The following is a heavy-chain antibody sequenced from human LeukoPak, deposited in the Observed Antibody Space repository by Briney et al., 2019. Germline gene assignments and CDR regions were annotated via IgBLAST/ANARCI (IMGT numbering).Heavy chain of an antibody. CDR1: GGSISSYY. V-gene: IGHV4-4*07. Sequence: SETLSLTCTVSGGSISSYYRSWIRQPAGKGLEWIGRIYTSGRTNYNPSPKSRVTMSVDTSKNQFSLKLSSVTAADTAVYYCARGKQYYYASFDYWGQGTLVTVSS. D-gene: IGHD3-10*01. CDR3: ARGKQYYYASFDY. J-gene: IGHJ4*02. CDR2: IYTSGRT.